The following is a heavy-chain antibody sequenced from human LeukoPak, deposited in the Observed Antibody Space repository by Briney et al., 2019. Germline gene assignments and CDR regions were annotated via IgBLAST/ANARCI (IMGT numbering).Heavy chain of an antibody. CDR3: ARDIGYSYDLESDY. V-gene: IGHV4-34*01. J-gene: IGHJ4*02. D-gene: IGHD5-18*01. Sequence: SETLSLTCAVYGGSFSGYYWSWIRQPPGTGLDWIGEINHSGSTNYNPSLKSRVTISVDTSKNQFSLKLSSVTAADTAVYYCARDIGYSYDLESDYWGQGTLVTVSS. CDR2: INHSGST. CDR1: GGSFSGYY.